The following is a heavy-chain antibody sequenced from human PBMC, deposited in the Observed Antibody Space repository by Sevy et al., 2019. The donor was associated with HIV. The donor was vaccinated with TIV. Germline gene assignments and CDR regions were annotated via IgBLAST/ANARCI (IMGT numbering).Heavy chain of an antibody. CDR3: ARSPYDSSGYYYYYYYMDV. D-gene: IGHD3-22*01. CDR2: ILPIFGTA. V-gene: IGHV1-69*06. J-gene: IGHJ6*03. Sequence: ASVKVSCKASGGTFSSYAISWVRQAPGQGLEWMGGILPIFGTANYAQKFQGRVTITADKSTSTAYMELSSLRSEDTAVYYCARSPYDSSGYYYYYYYMDVWGKGTTVTVSS. CDR1: GGTFSSYA.